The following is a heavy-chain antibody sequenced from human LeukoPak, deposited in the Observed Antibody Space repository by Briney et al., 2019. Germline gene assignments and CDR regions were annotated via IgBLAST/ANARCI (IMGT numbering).Heavy chain of an antibody. CDR3: VRNFDSYNAFDI. V-gene: IGHV4-31*03. J-gene: IGHJ3*02. Sequence: PSETLSLTCTVSGGSISIGGYYWSRIRQHPGKGLEWIGYIFYNGNTYYNPSLKSRLTISGDTSENQFSLKLSSVTAADTAVYYCVRNFDSYNAFDIWGQGTMVTVSS. CDR1: GGSISIGGYY. D-gene: IGHD3-22*01. CDR2: IFYNGNT.